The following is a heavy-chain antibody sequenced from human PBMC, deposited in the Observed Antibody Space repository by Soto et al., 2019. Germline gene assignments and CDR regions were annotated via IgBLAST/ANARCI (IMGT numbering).Heavy chain of an antibody. CDR1: GYTFIHYY. CDR3: ARSLLQGDF. CDR2: INPNGVST. Sequence: QVQLVQSGAEVKKPGASVKVSCKASGYTFIHYYIHWVRQAPGQGLEWMAIINPNGVSTNYAQKFRGRVTVTSDTSTTTVSMELNILGSDDTAVYFCARSLLQGDFWGQGTLVTVSS. D-gene: IGHD2-21*01. J-gene: IGHJ4*02. V-gene: IGHV1-46*01.